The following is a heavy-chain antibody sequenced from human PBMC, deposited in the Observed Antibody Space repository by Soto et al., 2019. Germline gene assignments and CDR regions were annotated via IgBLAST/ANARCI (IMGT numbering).Heavy chain of an antibody. J-gene: IGHJ4*02. Sequence: GGSLRLSCAASRFTFSSYGMHWVRQAPGKGLEWVAVIWYDGSNKYYADSVKGRFTISRDNSKNTLYLQMNRLRAADTAVDYCARELKGGFSGGSWGLDYWGKGTSVPVSP. V-gene: IGHV3-33*01. CDR1: RFTFSSYG. CDR2: IWYDGSNK. CDR3: ARELKGGFSGGSWGLDY. D-gene: IGHD2-15*01.